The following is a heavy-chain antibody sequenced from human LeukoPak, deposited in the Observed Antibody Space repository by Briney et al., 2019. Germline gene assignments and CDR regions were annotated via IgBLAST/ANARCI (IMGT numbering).Heavy chain of an antibody. D-gene: IGHD2-2*01. CDR2: MNPNSGNT. CDR3: ARMGDCSSTSCPLTS. CDR1: GYTFTSYD. Sequence: VASVKVSCTASGYTFTSYDINWVRQATGQGLEWMGWMNPNSGNTGYAQKFQGRVTMTRNTSISTAYMELSSLRSEDTAVYYCARMGDCSSTSCPLTSWGQGTLVTVSS. V-gene: IGHV1-8*01. J-gene: IGHJ4*02.